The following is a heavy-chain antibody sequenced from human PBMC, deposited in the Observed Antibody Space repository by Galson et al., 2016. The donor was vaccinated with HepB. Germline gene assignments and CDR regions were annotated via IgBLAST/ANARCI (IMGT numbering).Heavy chain of an antibody. J-gene: IGHJ4*02. CDR3: ATREGDDTRIPSHFFDY. CDR1: GYSLTELS. Sequence: SVKVSCKVSGYSLTELSIHWVRQAPGKGLEWMGGFDPEVNDAVYAQKFQGRVTMTEDSSTDTAYMELRSLRSDDTAVYYCATREGDDTRIPSHFFDYWGQGALVTASS. V-gene: IGHV1-24*01. CDR2: FDPEVNDA. D-gene: IGHD2-2*01.